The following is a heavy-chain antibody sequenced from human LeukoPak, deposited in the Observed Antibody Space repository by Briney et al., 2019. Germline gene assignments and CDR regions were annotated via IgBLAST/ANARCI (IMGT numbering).Heavy chain of an antibody. Sequence: SQTLSLTCAVSGGSISSGGYSWSWIRQPPGKGLEWIGYIYHSGSTYYNPSLKSRVTISVDRSKNQFSLKLSSVTAAGTAVYYCARVITSGMDVWGQGTTVTVSS. CDR2: IYHSGST. V-gene: IGHV4-30-2*01. J-gene: IGHJ6*02. CDR1: GGSISSGGYS. D-gene: IGHD5-24*01. CDR3: ARVITSGMDV.